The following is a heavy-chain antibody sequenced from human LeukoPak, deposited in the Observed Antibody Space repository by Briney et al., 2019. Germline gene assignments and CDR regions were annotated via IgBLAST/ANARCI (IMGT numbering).Heavy chain of an antibody. D-gene: IGHD3-10*01. J-gene: IGHJ4*02. CDR3: AREQWLGEFIRDY. Sequence: SETLSLTCAVYGGSFSGYYWSWIRQPPGKGLEWIGEINHSGSTNYNPSLKSRVTISVDTSKNQFSLKLSSVTAADTAVYYCAREQWLGEFIRDYRGQGTQVTV. CDR1: GGSFSGYY. CDR2: INHSGST. V-gene: IGHV4-34*01.